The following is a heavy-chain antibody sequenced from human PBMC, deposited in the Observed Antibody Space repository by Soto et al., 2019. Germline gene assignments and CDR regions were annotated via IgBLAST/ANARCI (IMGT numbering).Heavy chain of an antibody. V-gene: IGHV3-30*18. CDR3: AKEQWDDFWSGEQRYYYYYMDV. Sequence: GGSLRLSCAASGFTFSSYGMHWVRQAPGKGLEWVAVISYDGSNKYYADSVKGRFTISRDNSKNTLYLQMNSLRAEDTAVYYCAKEQWDDFWSGEQRYYYYYMDVWGKGTTVTVSS. CDR2: ISYDGSNK. CDR1: GFTFSSYG. J-gene: IGHJ6*03. D-gene: IGHD3-3*01.